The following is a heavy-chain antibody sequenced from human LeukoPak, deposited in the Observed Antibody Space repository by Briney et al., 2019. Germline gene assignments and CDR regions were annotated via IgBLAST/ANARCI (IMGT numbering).Heavy chain of an antibody. J-gene: IGHJ4*02. V-gene: IGHV3-7*03. Sequence: GGSLRLSCAASGFTFSSYWMSWVRQAPGKGLEWVANIKQDGSEKYYVDSVKGRFTIPRDNAKNSLYLQMNSLRAEDTAVYYCARDGASRYSYGLYYFDYWGQGTLVTVSS. CDR1: GFTFSSYW. CDR3: ARDGASRYSYGLYYFDY. D-gene: IGHD5-18*01. CDR2: IKQDGSEK.